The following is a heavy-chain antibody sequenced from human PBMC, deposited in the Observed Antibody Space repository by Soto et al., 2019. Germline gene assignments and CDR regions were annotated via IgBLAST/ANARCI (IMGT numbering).Heavy chain of an antibody. V-gene: IGHV4-30-2*01. Sequence: SETLSLTCAVSGGSISSGGYSWSWIRQPPGKGLEWIGYISHSGSTYYNPSLKSRVTISVDRSKNQFSLKLSFVTAADTAVYYCAREWLDLRAFTYASGYWGQGTLVTVSS. D-gene: IGHD6-19*01. J-gene: IGHJ4*02. CDR2: ISHSGST. CDR1: GGSISSGGYS. CDR3: AREWLDLRAFTYASGY.